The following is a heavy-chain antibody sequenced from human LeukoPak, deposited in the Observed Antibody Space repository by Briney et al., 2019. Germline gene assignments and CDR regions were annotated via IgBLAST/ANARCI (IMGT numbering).Heavy chain of an antibody. CDR2: INHSGST. CDR3: ARRITGTTSDSFDY. D-gene: IGHD1-20*01. V-gene: IGHV4-34*01. CDR1: GGSFSGYY. J-gene: IGHJ4*02. Sequence: SETLSLTCAVYGGSFSGYYWSWIRQPPGKGMEWIGEINHSGSTYYNPSLKSRVTIFVDTSKNQFSLKLSSVTAADTAVYYCARRITGTTSDSFDYWGQGTLVTVSS.